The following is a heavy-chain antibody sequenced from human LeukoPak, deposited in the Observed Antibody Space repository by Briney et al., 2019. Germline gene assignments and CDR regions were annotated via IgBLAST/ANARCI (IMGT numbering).Heavy chain of an antibody. J-gene: IGHJ3*02. CDR1: GGSISSYY. V-gene: IGHV4-59*08. CDR3: ARRRSYYYDSSGFPKPGNAFDI. CDR2: IYYSGST. Sequence: SETLSLTCTVSGGSISSYYWSWIRQPPGKGLEWIGYIYYSGSTNYNPSLKSRVTISVDTSKNQFSLKLSSVTAADTAVYYCARRRSYYYDSSGFPKPGNAFDIWGQGTMVTVSS. D-gene: IGHD3-22*01.